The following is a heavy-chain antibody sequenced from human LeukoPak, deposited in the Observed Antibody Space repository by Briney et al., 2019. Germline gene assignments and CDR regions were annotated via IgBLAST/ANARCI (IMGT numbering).Heavy chain of an antibody. Sequence: GGSLRLSCAASGFSVNTNYMTWVRQAPGKGLEWVSVLYSGGGAYYADSVKDRFTISRDYSQNTLLLQMNSLRAEDTALYYCARGKTSDDIVEDAFDIWGQGTMVAVPS. CDR3: ARGKTSDDIVEDAFDI. CDR2: LYSGGGA. V-gene: IGHV3-66*01. D-gene: IGHD2-15*01. J-gene: IGHJ3*02. CDR1: GFSVNTNY.